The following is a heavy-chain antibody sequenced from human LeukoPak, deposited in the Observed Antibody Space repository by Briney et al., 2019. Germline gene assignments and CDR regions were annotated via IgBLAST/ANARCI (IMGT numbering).Heavy chain of an antibody. CDR3: ANYRQWLAQSNYGMDV. Sequence: PRGALRLSWAAPGFTFSSYAMRWVRQAPGKRLEGVAAISCSGGSIYYADSVKGRCTISRDNSKNTLYLAMNSLRADDTPLYYCANYRQWLAQSNYGMDVWGQGTPVTVSS. V-gene: IGHV3-23*01. D-gene: IGHD6-19*01. J-gene: IGHJ6*02. CDR1: GFTFSSYA. CDR2: ISCSGGSI.